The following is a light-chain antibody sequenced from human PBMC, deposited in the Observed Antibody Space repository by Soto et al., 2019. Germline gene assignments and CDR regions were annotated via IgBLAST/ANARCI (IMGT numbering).Light chain of an antibody. CDR2: GAS. CDR1: QSVSSN. CDR3: QQYNTWPPWT. J-gene: IGKJ1*01. Sequence: EIVMTQSLSTVSVSPGERATLSCRASQSVSSNLAWYQQKPGQAPRLLIYGASTRATGIPARFSGSGSGTEFTLTISSLQSEDFAVYYCQQYNTWPPWTFCQGTNVDI. V-gene: IGKV3-15*01.